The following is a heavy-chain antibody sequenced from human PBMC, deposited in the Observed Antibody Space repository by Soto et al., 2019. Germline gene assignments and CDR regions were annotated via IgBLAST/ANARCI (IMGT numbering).Heavy chain of an antibody. Sequence: SVKVSCKASGGTFSSYAISWVRQAPGQGLEWMGGIIPIFGTANYAQKFQGRVTITADESTSTAYMELSSLRSEDTAVYCCARGGRPKDFWSGYSPDDYYYGMDVWGQGTTVTVSS. J-gene: IGHJ6*02. D-gene: IGHD3-3*01. CDR1: GGTFSSYA. CDR2: IIPIFGTA. CDR3: ARGGRPKDFWSGYSPDDYYYGMDV. V-gene: IGHV1-69*13.